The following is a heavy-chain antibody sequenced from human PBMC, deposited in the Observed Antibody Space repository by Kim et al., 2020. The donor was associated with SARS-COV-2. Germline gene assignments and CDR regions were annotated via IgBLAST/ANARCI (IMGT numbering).Heavy chain of an antibody. V-gene: IGHV5-10-1*01. CDR3: ARTPSGFGDLSPWFDP. D-gene: IGHD3-10*01. CDR1: GYSFTSYW. CDR2: IDPFNSYT. Sequence: GESLKISCKGSGYSFTSYWISWVRQMPGKGLEWMGRIDPFNSYTNYSPSFQGHVTFPAAKSISPAYLQWSSLKASDTAMYYCARTPSGFGDLSPWFDPWGQGTLVTVSS. J-gene: IGHJ5*02.